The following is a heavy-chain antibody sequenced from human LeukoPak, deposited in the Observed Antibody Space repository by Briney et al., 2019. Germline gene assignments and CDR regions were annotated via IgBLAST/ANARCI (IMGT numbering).Heavy chain of an antibody. CDR2: ISAYNGNT. D-gene: IGHD2-21*02. J-gene: IGHJ4*02. CDR3: ASTIHCGGDCPFEY. V-gene: IGHV1-18*01. Sequence: ASVKVSCKASGYTFTGYGISWVRQAPGQGLEWMGWISAYNGNTNYAQKLQGRVTMTTDTSTSTAYMELRSLRSDDTAVYYCASTIHCGGDCPFEYWGQGTLVTVSS. CDR1: GYTFTGYG.